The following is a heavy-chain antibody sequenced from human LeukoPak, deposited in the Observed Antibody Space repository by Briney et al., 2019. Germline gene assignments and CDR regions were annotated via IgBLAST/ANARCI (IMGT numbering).Heavy chain of an antibody. D-gene: IGHD3-22*01. CDR2: INSDGSST. V-gene: IGHV3-74*01. CDR1: GFTFSSYW. Sequence: GALRLSCAASGFTFSSYWMHWVRQAPGKGLVWVSRINSDGSSTSYADSVKGRFTISRDNAKNSLYLQMNSLRAEDTAVYYCARVYYYDSSGYQHWGQGTLVTVSS. CDR3: ARVYYYDSSGYQH. J-gene: IGHJ1*01.